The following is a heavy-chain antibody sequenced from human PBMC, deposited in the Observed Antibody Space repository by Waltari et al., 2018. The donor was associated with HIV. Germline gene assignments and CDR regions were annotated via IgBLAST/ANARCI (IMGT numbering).Heavy chain of an antibody. V-gene: IGHV1-69*01. J-gene: IGHJ4*02. CDR2: TIPTFGTA. Sequence: QVQLVQSGAEVRQPGSSVKVSCKASGGTFSTFAISWVRQAPGQGLGGMGGTIPTFGTAMYAQKFQGRVAITADESTSTVYMELSRLSSEDAAVYFCAGDAVEMATYSVYYFDYWGQGTLVSVSS. CDR3: AGDAVEMATYSVYYFDY. CDR1: GGTFSTFA. D-gene: IGHD3-16*01.